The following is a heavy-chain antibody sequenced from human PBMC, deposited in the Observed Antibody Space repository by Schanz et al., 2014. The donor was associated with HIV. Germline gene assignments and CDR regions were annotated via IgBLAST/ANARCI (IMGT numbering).Heavy chain of an antibody. CDR1: GFTFSNYA. J-gene: IGHJ4*02. Sequence: EVQLVESGGGLVKPGGSLRLSCAASGFTFSNYAMSWVRQAPGKGLEWVGRIKSKIDAGTTDYAAPVKGRFTLSRDDSKNTLYLQMKSLKTEDTAVYYCTTENLRSWGQGTLVTVSS. V-gene: IGHV3-15*01. CDR3: TTENLRS. CDR2: IKSKIDAGTT.